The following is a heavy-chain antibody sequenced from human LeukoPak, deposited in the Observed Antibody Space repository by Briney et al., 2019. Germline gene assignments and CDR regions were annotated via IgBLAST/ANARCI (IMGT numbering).Heavy chain of an antibody. CDR2: INPSGGST. CDR1: GYTFTSYY. Sequence: ASVKVSCKASGYTFTSYYMHWVRQAPGQGLEWMGIINPSGGSTSYAHKFQGRVTMTRDTSTSTVYMELSSLRSEDTAVYYCARGAPEGSSGYPPGYWGQGTLVTVSS. J-gene: IGHJ4*02. V-gene: IGHV1-46*01. D-gene: IGHD3-22*01. CDR3: ARGAPEGSSGYPPGY.